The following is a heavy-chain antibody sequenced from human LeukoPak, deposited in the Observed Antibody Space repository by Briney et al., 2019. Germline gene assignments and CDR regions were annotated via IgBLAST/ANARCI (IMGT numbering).Heavy chain of an antibody. Sequence: GGSLRLSCAASGFTFSSSAMSWVRQAPGKGLEWVSAISNNGGYTYYADSVQGRFTISRDNSKSTLCLQMNSLRAEDTAVYYCARGLYSGSYETFDYWGQGTLVTVSS. D-gene: IGHD1-26*01. J-gene: IGHJ4*02. CDR1: GFTFSSSA. CDR3: ARGLYSGSYETFDY. V-gene: IGHV3-23*01. CDR2: ISNNGGYT.